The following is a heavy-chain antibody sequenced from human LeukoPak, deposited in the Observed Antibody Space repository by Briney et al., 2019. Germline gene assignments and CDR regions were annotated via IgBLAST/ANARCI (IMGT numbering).Heavy chain of an antibody. Sequence: GGSLRLSCAASGHTFSSYAMSWVRQAPGKGLEGVSALSGSGASTYYADSVKGRFTISRDNSKNTLYLQMNSLRAEDTAVYYCARVGYLNWFDPWGQGTLVTVSS. CDR3: ARVGYLNWFDP. CDR2: LSGSGAST. J-gene: IGHJ5*02. D-gene: IGHD1-1*01. CDR1: GHTFSSYA. V-gene: IGHV3-23*01.